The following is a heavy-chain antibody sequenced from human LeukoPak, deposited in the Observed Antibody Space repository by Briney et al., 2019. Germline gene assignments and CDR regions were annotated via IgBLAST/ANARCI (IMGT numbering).Heavy chain of an antibody. CDR1: GGSISSYY. D-gene: IGHD1-26*01. V-gene: IGHV4-4*07. Sequence: SETLSLTCTVSGGSISSYYWSWIRQPAGKGLEWIGRICTSGSTNYNPSLKSRVTMSVDTSKNQFSLKLSSVTAADTAVYYCARGIVGATAISNYRRSPFDYWGQGTLVTVSS. J-gene: IGHJ4*02. CDR2: ICTSGST. CDR3: ARGIVGATAISNYRRSPFDY.